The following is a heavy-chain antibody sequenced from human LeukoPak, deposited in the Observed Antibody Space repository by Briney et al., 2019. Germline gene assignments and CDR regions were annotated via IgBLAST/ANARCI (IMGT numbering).Heavy chain of an antibody. J-gene: IGHJ6*03. CDR2: ISAYNGYT. D-gene: IGHD5-18*01. CDR3: ARGTRGYSYGDHFHYMDV. Sequence: GASVKVSCEASGYTFNSYGLTWVRQAPGQGLEWMGWISAYNGYTKYAQKVKGRVTMTTDTSTSTAYMELRSLRSDDTAVYYCARGTRGYSYGDHFHYMDVWGKGTTVTVSS. CDR1: GYTFNSYG. V-gene: IGHV1-18*01.